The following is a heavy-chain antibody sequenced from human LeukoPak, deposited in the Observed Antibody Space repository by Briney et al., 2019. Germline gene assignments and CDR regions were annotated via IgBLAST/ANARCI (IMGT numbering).Heavy chain of an antibody. J-gene: IGHJ4*02. Sequence: GASVKVSCKASGYTFTSYGISWVRQAPGQGLEWMGWISAYNGNTNYAQKLQGRVTMTTDTSTSTAYMELRSLRSEDTAVYYCAREIGPIQLHLWGSAFDYWGQGTLVTVSS. CDR1: GYTFTSYG. V-gene: IGHV1-18*01. CDR2: ISAYNGNT. D-gene: IGHD5-18*01. CDR3: AREIGPIQLHLWGSAFDY.